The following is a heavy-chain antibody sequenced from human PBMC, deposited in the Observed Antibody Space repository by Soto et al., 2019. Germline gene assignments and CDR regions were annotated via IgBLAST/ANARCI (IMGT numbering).Heavy chain of an antibody. J-gene: IGHJ6*02. D-gene: IGHD1-1*01. Sequence: QAGGSLRLSCATSGFTFSDYVMNWVRLAPGKGLEWVAIIKGRGIHTNYAESVRGRFTISRDNSKNTLYLQMNSLRAEDTAIYYCTRPFPTTGDRPYYGLDIWGQGTTVTVSS. CDR2: IKGRGIHT. CDR1: GFTFSDYV. CDR3: TRPFPTTGDRPYYGLDI. V-gene: IGHV3-23*01.